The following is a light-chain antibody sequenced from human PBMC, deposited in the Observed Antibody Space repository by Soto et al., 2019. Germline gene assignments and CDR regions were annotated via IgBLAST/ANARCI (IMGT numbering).Light chain of an antibody. CDR3: QHFGGTTFT. CDR2: GAS. Sequence: MVLTQSPGTLSLSPGEGATLSCRASQSVSSSYIAWYQQRPGQTPSLLIYGASTRATGIPDRFSGSGSGTHFTLTISRLEPGDFAVYYCQHFGGTTFTFGQGTRLESK. V-gene: IGKV3-20*01. J-gene: IGKJ5*01. CDR1: QSVSSSY.